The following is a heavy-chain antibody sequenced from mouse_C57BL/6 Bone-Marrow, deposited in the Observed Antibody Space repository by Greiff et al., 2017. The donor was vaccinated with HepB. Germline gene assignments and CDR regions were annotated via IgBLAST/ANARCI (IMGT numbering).Heavy chain of an antibody. CDR1: GFTFSSYA. CDR2: ISDGGSYT. CDR3: ASPSYYREAWFAY. D-gene: IGHD2-14*01. J-gene: IGHJ3*01. V-gene: IGHV5-4*01. Sequence: EVHLVESGGGLVKPGGSLKLSCAASGFTFSSYAMSWVRQTPEKRLEWVATISDGGSYTYYPDNVKGRFTISSDNAKNNLYLQMSHLKSEDTAMYYCASPSYYREAWFAYWGQGTLVTVSA.